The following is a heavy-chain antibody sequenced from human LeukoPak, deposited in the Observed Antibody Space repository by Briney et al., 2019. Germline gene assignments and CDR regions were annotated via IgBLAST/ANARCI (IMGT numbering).Heavy chain of an antibody. CDR2: INHSGST. J-gene: IGHJ6*02. V-gene: IGHV4-34*01. Sequence: PSETPSLTCAVYGGSFSGYYWSWIRQPPGKGLEWIGEINHSGSTNYNPSLKSRVTISVDTSKNQFSLKLSSGTAADTAVYYCARATTVTYYYYYGMDVWGQGTTVTVSS. CDR3: ARATTVTYYYYYGMDV. D-gene: IGHD4-17*01. CDR1: GGSFSGYY.